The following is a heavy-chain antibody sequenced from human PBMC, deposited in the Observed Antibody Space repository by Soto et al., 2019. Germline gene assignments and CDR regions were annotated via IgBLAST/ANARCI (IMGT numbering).Heavy chain of an antibody. CDR2: IIPILGIA. V-gene: IGHV1-69*04. CDR1: GGTFSSYT. Sequence: GASVKVSCKASGGTFSSYTISWVRQAPGQGLEWMGRIIPILGIANYAQKFQGRVTITADKSTSTAYMELSSLRSEDTAVYYCARDRRDFDWLPYYGMDVWGQGTTVTVSS. D-gene: IGHD3-9*01. J-gene: IGHJ6*02. CDR3: ARDRRDFDWLPYYGMDV.